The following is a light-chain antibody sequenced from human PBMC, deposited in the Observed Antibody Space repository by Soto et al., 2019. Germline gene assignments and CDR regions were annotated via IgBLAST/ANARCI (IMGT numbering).Light chain of an antibody. CDR2: WAG. Sequence: DIQMTQSPSSLSASVGDRVTITCRASQSISSYLNWYQQKPGQPPKLLIYWAGTRESGVPDRFSGSGSGTDFTLTISSLQAEDVAVYYCQQYYITPLTFGGGTKVEIK. V-gene: IGKV4-1*01. CDR3: QQYYITPLT. J-gene: IGKJ4*01. CDR1: QSISSY.